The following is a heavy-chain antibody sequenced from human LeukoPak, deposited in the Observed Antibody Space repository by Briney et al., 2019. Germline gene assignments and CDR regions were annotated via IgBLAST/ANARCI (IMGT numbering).Heavy chain of an antibody. CDR3: ARQRPSSSWYRFYFDY. CDR2: IYYSGST. D-gene: IGHD6-13*01. CDR1: GGSMSSYY. J-gene: IGHJ4*02. Sequence: SETLSLTCTVSGGSMSSYYWSWIRQPPGKGLEWIGYIYYSGSTNYNPSLNSRVTISVDTSKNQFSLKLSSVTAADTAVYYCARQRPSSSWYRFYFDYWGQGTLVTVSS. V-gene: IGHV4-59*08.